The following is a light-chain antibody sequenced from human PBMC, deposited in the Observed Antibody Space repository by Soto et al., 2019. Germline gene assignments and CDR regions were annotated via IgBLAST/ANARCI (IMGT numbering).Light chain of an antibody. J-gene: IGKJ2*01. CDR2: GAS. CDR1: QSVSGN. CDR3: QQCNSWPRT. V-gene: IGKV3-15*01. Sequence: EIVMTQSPATLSVSPGERATLSCRASQSVSGNLAWYQHKPGQAPRLLIYGASTRATGIPARFSGRGSGTAFTLTISSLQSEDFAVYYCQQCNSWPRTFGQGTKLEIK.